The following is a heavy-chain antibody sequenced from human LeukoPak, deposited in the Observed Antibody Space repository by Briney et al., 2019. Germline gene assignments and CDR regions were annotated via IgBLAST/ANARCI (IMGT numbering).Heavy chain of an antibody. CDR2: ISAYNGNI. J-gene: IGHJ5*02. CDR3: ARDQGRTVTTDWFDP. CDR1: GYIFTSYA. D-gene: IGHD4-11*01. V-gene: IGHV1-18*01. Sequence: ASVKVSCKASGYIFTSYAISWVRQAPGQGLEWMGWISAYNGNINYAQKFQDRVTMTTDTSTSTAYMELSSLRSEDTAVYYCARDQGRTVTTDWFDPWGQGTLVTVSS.